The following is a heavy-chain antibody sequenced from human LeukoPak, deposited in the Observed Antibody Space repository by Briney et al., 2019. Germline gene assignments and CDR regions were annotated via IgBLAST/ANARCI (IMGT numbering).Heavy chain of an antibody. D-gene: IGHD3-22*01. Sequence: GGSLRLSCAASGFTFTSYAMSWVRQAPGKGLEWVSTISGRGGSTYCADSVKGRFSISRDTSKNTLYLQMNSLSAEDTAVYYCAKGHYDDSSGQYFDYWGQGTPVTVSS. J-gene: IGHJ4*02. V-gene: IGHV3-23*01. CDR2: ISGRGGST. CDR1: GFTFTSYA. CDR3: AKGHYDDSSGQYFDY.